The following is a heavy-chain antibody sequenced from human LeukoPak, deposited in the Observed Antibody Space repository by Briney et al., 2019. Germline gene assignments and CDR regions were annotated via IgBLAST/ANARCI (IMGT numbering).Heavy chain of an antibody. Sequence: KPGGSLRLSCAASGFTFSDYYMSWIRQAPGKGLEWVSYISSGSSYTNYADSVKGRFTISRDNAKNSLYLQMNSLRAEDTAVYYRARDSSSWYKDYWGQGTLVTVSS. J-gene: IGHJ4*02. CDR3: ARDSSSWYKDY. CDR2: ISSGSSYT. D-gene: IGHD6-13*01. CDR1: GFTFSDYY. V-gene: IGHV3-11*05.